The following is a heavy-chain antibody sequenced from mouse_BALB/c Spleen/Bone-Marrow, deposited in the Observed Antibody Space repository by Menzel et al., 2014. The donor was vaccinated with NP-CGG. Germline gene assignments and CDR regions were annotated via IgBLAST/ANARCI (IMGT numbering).Heavy chain of an antibody. Sequence: VQVVESGAELVRSGASVKLSCKASGSTFSNYCMHWVKQRPGQGLQWIGFINPTTGYTAYNQKFKDKATLTADKSSSTADMQLNSLTSAASAFYYVGRGQGYGYACFVVWGQGTLVAVPA. CDR3: GRGQGYGYACFVV. D-gene: IGHD1-2*01. CDR1: GSTFSNYC. J-gene: IGHJ3*01. V-gene: IGHV1-7*01. CDR2: INPTTGYT.